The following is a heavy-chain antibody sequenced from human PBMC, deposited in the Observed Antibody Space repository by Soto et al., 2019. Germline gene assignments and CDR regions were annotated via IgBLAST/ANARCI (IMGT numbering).Heavy chain of an antibody. Sequence: SVKVSCKASGGTFSSYAISWVRQAPGQGLEWMGGIIPIFGTANYAQKFQGRVTITADESTSTAYMELSSLRSEDTAVYYCARVGESPGAFDIWGQGTMVTVSS. J-gene: IGHJ3*02. CDR1: GGTFSSYA. V-gene: IGHV1-69*13. CDR3: ARVGESPGAFDI. D-gene: IGHD4-17*01. CDR2: IIPIFGTA.